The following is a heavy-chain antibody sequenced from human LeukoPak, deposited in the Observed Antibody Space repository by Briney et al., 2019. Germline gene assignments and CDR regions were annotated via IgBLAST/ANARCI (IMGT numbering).Heavy chain of an antibody. D-gene: IGHD2/OR15-2a*01. V-gene: IGHV4-59*08. CDR1: GDSVGGHY. CDR2: IHYTGTT. CDR3: ARSSLNNNRIHDLAY. J-gene: IGHJ4*02. Sequence: PSETLSLTCTVSGDSVGGHYWSWMRQPPGMGLEYIGYIHYTGTTNYSPSLQSRVTISVDVSKNQISLKLTSATAADTAVYYCARSSLNNNRIHDLAYWGQGTLVTVSS.